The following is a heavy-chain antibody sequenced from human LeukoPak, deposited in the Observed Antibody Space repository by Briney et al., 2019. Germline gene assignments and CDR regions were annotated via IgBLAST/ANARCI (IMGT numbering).Heavy chain of an antibody. CDR3: ATSPYYDSSGYYSEGYY. Sequence: SETLSLTCTVSGGSISSSSYYWGWIRQPPGKGLEWIGSIYYSGSTHYNPSLKSRVTISVDTSKNQFSLKLSSVTAADTAVYYCATSPYYDSSGYYSEGYYWGQGTLVTVSS. D-gene: IGHD3-22*01. CDR2: IYYSGST. V-gene: IGHV4-39*07. CDR1: GGSISSSSYY. J-gene: IGHJ4*02.